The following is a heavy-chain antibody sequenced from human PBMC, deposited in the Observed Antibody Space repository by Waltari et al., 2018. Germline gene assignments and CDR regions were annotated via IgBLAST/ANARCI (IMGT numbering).Heavy chain of an antibody. CDR1: GFTFSSDS. CDR2: ISSSSSTI. Sequence: EVQLVESGGGLVQPGGSLGLSCAASGFTFSSDSMNWVRQAPGKGLEWVSYISSSSSTIYYADSVKGRLTISRDNAKNSLYLQMNSLRAEDTAVYYCARMTILARYYFDYWGQGTLVTVSS. D-gene: IGHD4-17*01. CDR3: ARMTILARYYFDY. V-gene: IGHV3-48*04. J-gene: IGHJ4*02.